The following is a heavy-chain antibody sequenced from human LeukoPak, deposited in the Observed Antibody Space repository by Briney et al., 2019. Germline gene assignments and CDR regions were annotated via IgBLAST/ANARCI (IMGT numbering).Heavy chain of an antibody. V-gene: IGHV1-45*02. CDR3: ARSRERWLPLDY. J-gene: IGHJ4*02. D-gene: IGHD5-24*01. CDR1: GYTFTSYD. Sequence: TGASVKVSCKASGYTFTSYDINWVRQATGQGLEWMGWITPFNGNTNYAQKFQDRVTITRDRSMSTAYMELSSLRSEDTAMYYCARSRERWLPLDYWGQGTLVTVSS. CDR2: ITPFNGNT.